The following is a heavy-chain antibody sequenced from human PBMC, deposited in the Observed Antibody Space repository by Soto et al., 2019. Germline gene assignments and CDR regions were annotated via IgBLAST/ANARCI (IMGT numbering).Heavy chain of an antibody. CDR2: IFSTDEK. CDR1: GFSLSNARMG. J-gene: IGHJ6*03. V-gene: IGHV2-26*01. CDR3: ARIPPIPHYGDYFANYYCYHYYMDV. D-gene: IGHD4-17*01. Sequence: QVTLKESGPVLVKPTETLTLTCTVSGFSLSNARMGVSWIRQPPGKALEWLAHIFSTDEKSYSTSLKRSLTTCIDTSNSHVVLTMTPIDPMDTATYYCARIPPIPHYGDYFANYYCYHYYMDVWGKGTTVTVSS.